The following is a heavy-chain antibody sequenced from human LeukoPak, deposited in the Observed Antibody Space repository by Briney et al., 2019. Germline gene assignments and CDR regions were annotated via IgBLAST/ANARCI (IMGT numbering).Heavy chain of an antibody. CDR1: GFTFSSYK. D-gene: IGHD1-1*01. Sequence: GGSLRLSCAASGFTFSSYKMNWVRQAQGKGLEWVSSISDSSIYIYYADSVKGRFTISRDNAKNSLYLQLNSLRAEDTAVYYCAREGTIGTTLYYYGIDVWGRGTTVTVS. CDR2: ISDSSIYI. CDR3: AREGTIGTTLYYYGIDV. V-gene: IGHV3-21*01. J-gene: IGHJ6*02.